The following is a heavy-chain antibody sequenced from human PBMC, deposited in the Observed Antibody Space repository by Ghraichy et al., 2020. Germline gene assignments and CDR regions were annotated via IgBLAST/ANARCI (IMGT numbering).Heavy chain of an antibody. Sequence: SETLSLTCTVSGGSISSSSYYWGWIRQPPGKGLEWIGSIYYSGSTYYNPSLKSRVTISVDTSKNQFSLKLSSVTAADTAVYYCARHDQEAAAGTWGQGTLVADSS. V-gene: IGHV4-39*01. D-gene: IGHD6-13*01. CDR1: GGSISSSSYY. CDR3: ARHDQEAAAGT. CDR2: IYYSGST. J-gene: IGHJ5*02.